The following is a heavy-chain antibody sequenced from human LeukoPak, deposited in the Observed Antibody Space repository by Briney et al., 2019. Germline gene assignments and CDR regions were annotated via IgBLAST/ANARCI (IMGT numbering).Heavy chain of an antibody. Sequence: GGSLRLSCAASGFPFSTYGMHWVRQAPGKGLEWVAFIRNDGSNKYYADSVKGRFTISRDNSKNTLYLQMNSLRPDDTAVYYCAKITGGGYYYYYMDVWGKGTTVTVS. V-gene: IGHV3-30*02. J-gene: IGHJ6*03. CDR1: GFPFSTYG. CDR2: IRNDGSNK. D-gene: IGHD2-8*02. CDR3: AKITGGGYYYYYMDV.